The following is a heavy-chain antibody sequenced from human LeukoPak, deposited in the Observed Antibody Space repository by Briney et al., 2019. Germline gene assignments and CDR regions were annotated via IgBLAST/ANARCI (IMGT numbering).Heavy chain of an antibody. J-gene: IGHJ4*02. CDR1: GGSFSVYY. V-gene: IGHV4-34*01. Sequence: SETLSLTCAVYGGSFSVYYWSWIRQPPGKGLEWIGEINHSGSTNYNPSLKSRVTISVDTSKNQFSLKLSSVTAADTAVYYCASTNYCSGGSCYFSDYWGQGTLVTVSS. CDR2: INHSGST. D-gene: IGHD2-15*01. CDR3: ASTNYCSGGSCYFSDY.